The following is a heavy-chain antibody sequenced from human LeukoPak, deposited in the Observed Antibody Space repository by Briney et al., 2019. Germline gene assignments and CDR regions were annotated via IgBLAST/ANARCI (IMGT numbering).Heavy chain of an antibody. Sequence: SETLSLTCSVSGGSVTSFYWSWIRQSPGKGLEWIGDLFYTGRTNYNPSLKSRVSISADTSKNQFSLRLSSVTAADTAVYYCTRQLTTVSRGGWFDPWGQGTLVTVSS. J-gene: IGHJ5*02. CDR2: LFYTGRT. CDR3: TRQLTTVSRGGWFDP. V-gene: IGHV4-59*08. CDR1: GGSVTSFY. D-gene: IGHD4-17*01.